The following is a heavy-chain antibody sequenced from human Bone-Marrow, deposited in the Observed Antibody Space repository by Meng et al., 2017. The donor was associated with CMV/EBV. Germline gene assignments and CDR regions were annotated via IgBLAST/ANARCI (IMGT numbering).Heavy chain of an antibody. CDR1: GGSISSYY. Sequence: SETLSLTCTVSGGSISSYYWSWIRQPPGKGLEWIGYIYYSGSTNYNPSLKSRVTISVDTSKNQFSLKLSSVTAADTAVYYCARVGLRANWFDPWGQGTLVPVSS. CDR3: ARVGLRANWFDP. D-gene: IGHD3-10*01. J-gene: IGHJ5*02. V-gene: IGHV4-59*01. CDR2: IYYSGST.